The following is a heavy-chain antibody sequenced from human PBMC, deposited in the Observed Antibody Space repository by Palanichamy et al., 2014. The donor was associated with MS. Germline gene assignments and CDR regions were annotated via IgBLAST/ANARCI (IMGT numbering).Heavy chain of an antibody. D-gene: IGHD3-22*01. J-gene: IGHJ4*02. CDR3: ARMIASSLDF. V-gene: IGHV1-18*01. Sequence: QVQLVQSAAEVKKPGASVKVSCRTSGYRFDQYGISWVRQAPGRGLEWMGWISTYLGSTKYAQTLQGRVTLTTDASTNTAFMELRSLTSDDAAVYYCARMIASSLDFWGQGTLVTVSS. CDR2: ISTYLGST. CDR1: GYRFDQYG.